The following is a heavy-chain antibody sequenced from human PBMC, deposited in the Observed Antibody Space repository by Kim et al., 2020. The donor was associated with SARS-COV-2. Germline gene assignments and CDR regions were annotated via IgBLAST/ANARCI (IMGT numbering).Heavy chain of an antibody. CDR3: ARGLRITMVRGPIQNYGMDV. V-gene: IGHV3-64*01. Sequence: GGSLRLSCAASGFTFSSYAMHWVRQAPGKGLEYVSAISSNGGSTYYANSVKGRFTISRDNSKNTLYLQMGSLRAEDMAVYYCARGLRITMVRGPIQNYGMDVWGQGTTVTVSS. D-gene: IGHD3-10*01. J-gene: IGHJ6*02. CDR1: GFTFSSYA. CDR2: ISSNGGST.